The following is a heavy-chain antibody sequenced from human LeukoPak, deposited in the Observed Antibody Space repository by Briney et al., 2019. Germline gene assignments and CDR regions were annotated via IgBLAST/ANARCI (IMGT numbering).Heavy chain of an antibody. D-gene: IGHD2-15*01. V-gene: IGHV1-2*06. CDR3: ARLPRGYCSGGSCYVPRPLDY. Sequence: ASVKVSCKASGGTFSSYAISWVRQAPGQGLEWMGRIKPNSGGTNYGQKFQGRVTMTRDTSISTAYMELSSLRSEDTAVYYCARLPRGYCSGGSCYVPRPLDYWGQGTLVTVSS. CDR2: IKPNSGGT. CDR1: GGTFSSYA. J-gene: IGHJ4*02.